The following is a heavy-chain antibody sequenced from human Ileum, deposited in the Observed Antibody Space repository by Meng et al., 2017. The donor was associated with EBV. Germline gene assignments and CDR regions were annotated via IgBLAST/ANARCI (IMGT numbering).Heavy chain of an antibody. V-gene: IGHV1-3*01. D-gene: IGHD3-10*01. CDR1: GYTFNNYA. CDR2: INAGNGNT. Sequence: GYTFNNYAMHWVRQAPGQRLEWMGWINAGNGNTKYSQRFQGRVTITRDTSASTAYMELSSLRSEDTAVYYCARDQGAWFGEAPRFDYWGQGTLVTVSS. CDR3: ARDQGAWFGEAPRFDY. J-gene: IGHJ4*02.